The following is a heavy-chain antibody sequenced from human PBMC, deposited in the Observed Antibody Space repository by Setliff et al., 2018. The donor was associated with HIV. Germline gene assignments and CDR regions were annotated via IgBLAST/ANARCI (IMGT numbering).Heavy chain of an antibody. CDR2: IHSSGST. J-gene: IGHJ6*03. CDR1: SGSVSGYY. V-gene: IGHV4-59*02. D-gene: IGHD2-15*01. Sequence: PSETLSLTCSVSSGSVSGYYWGWIRQPPGKKLEWIGYIHSSGSTIYSASLKSRVSISVDTSKNQFSLKLSSVTAADTAVYYCARARGGCSGGSCPAHHYYYYMDVWGKGTTVTVSS. CDR3: ARARGGCSGGSCPAHHYYYYMDV.